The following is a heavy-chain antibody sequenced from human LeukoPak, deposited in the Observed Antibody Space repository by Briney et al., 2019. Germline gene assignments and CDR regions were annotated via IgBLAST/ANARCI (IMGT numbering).Heavy chain of an antibody. CDR1: GFTFSSYS. D-gene: IGHD6-13*01. J-gene: IGHJ4*02. CDR2: ISSSSSYI. V-gene: IGHV3-21*01. CDR3: ARVGSTAEAGTPDY. Sequence: PGGSLRLSCAASGFTFSSYSMNWVRQAPGKGLEWVSSISSSSSYIYYADSVKGRFTISRDNAKNSLYLELNSLRVDDTAIYYCARVGSTAEAGTPDYWGQGTLVTVSS.